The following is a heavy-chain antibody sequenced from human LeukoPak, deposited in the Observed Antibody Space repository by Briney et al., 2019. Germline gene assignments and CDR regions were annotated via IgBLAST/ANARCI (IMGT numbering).Heavy chain of an antibody. J-gene: IGHJ6*02. D-gene: IGHD3-10*01. Sequence: PGGSLRLSCVASRVTFSTYGMHWVRQAPGKGLEWITLIPYDGSNKYYADSVKGRFTISRDNSKNTLYLQMNSLRAEDTAVYYCARYYGSGRGYYGLDVWGRGTTVTVFS. CDR3: ARYYGSGRGYYGLDV. V-gene: IGHV3-30*03. CDR2: IPYDGSNK. CDR1: RVTFSTYG.